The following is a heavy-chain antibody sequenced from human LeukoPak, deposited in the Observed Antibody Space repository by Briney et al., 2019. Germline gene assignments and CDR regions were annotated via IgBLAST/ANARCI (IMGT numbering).Heavy chain of an antibody. CDR3: ARGPPAEFYFEYSSSSCWFDP. D-gene: IGHD6-6*01. J-gene: IGHJ5*02. CDR1: GGSFSGYY. Sequence: PSETLSLTCAVYGGSFSGYYWSWIRQPPGKGLEWIGEINHSGSTNYNPSLKSRVTISVDTSKNQFSLKLSSVTAADTAVYYCARGPPAEFYFEYSSSSCWFDPWGQGTLVTVSS. CDR2: INHSGST. V-gene: IGHV4-34*01.